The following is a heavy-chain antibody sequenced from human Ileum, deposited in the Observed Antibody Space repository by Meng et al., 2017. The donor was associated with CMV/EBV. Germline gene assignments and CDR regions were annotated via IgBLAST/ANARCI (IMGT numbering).Heavy chain of an antibody. CDR3: ARGSSGWAFDY. CDR1: GGSISGYY. J-gene: IGHJ4*02. CDR2: VYSSGST. Sequence: QVQAQESGPGLVKRSETCARTCTVSGGSISGYYWSWIRQPATKGLEWIGRVYSSGSTDYNPSLQSRVTMSVDTSKNQFSLKLSSVTAADTAVYYCARGSSGWAFDYWGQGTLVTVSS. V-gene: IGHV4-4*07. D-gene: IGHD6-19*01.